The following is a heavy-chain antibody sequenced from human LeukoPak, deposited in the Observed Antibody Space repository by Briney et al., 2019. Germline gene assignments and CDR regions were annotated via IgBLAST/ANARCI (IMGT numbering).Heavy chain of an antibody. Sequence: PGGSLRLSCAASGFTFDDYGLSWVRQAPGKGLEWVSTINWNGGSTGYADSVKGRFTISRDNAKNSLYLQMNSLRAEDTALYYCASSKGSTGYFSAFDLWGQGTMVTVSS. J-gene: IGHJ3*01. CDR2: INWNGGST. CDR3: ASSKGSTGYFSAFDL. CDR1: GFTFDDYG. V-gene: IGHV3-20*04. D-gene: IGHD3-22*01.